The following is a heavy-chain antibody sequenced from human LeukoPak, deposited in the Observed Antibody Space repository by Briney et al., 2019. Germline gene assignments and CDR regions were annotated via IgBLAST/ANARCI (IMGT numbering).Heavy chain of an antibody. V-gene: IGHV1-2*02. D-gene: IGHD1-26*01. CDR3: ARDHAWELLPGTNWFDP. CDR1: GYTFTGYY. J-gene: IGHJ5*02. Sequence: ASVKVSCKASGYTFTGYYMHWVRQAPGQGLEWMGWINPNSGGTNYAQKFQGRVTMTTDTSTNTAYMELRSLRSDDTAVYYCARDHAWELLPGTNWFDPWGQGTLVTVSS. CDR2: INPNSGGT.